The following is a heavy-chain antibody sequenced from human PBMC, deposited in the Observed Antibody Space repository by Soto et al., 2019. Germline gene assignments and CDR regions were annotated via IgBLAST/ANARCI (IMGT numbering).Heavy chain of an antibody. J-gene: IGHJ5*02. CDR3: ARAQKGSDYGDSSYNWFDP. Sequence: SETLSLTCTVSGGSISSYYWSWIRQPPGKGLEWIGYIYYSGSTNYNPSLKSRVTISVDTSKNQFSLKLSSVTAADTAVYYCARAQKGSDYGDSSYNWFDPWGQGTLVTVYS. CDR1: GGSISSYY. CDR2: IYYSGST. D-gene: IGHD4-17*01. V-gene: IGHV4-59*01.